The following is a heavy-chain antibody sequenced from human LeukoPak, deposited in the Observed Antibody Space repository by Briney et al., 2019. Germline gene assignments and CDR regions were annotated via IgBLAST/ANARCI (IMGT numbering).Heavy chain of an antibody. J-gene: IGHJ4*02. CDR2: IYPSDSDT. V-gene: IGHV5-51*01. D-gene: IGHD5-18*01. CDR1: GYTFTNYW. CDR3: ARQGRAGGYTYGYFDY. Sequence: KVGESLKISCKGSGYTFTNYWIGWVRQMPGKGPEWMGLIYPSDSDTRYSPSFQGQVTISADKSITTAYLQWSSLKASDTAMYYCARQGRAGGYTYGYFDYWGQGTLVTVSS.